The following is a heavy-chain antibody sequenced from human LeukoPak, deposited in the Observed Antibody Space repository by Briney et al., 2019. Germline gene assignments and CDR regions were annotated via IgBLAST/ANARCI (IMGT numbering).Heavy chain of an antibody. D-gene: IGHD3-22*01. CDR2: INSDGRTT. CDR1: GFTFSNNW. Sequence: GGSLRLSCAATGFTFSNNWMHWVRQAPGKGLVWVSRINSDGRTTTYADSVKGRFTISRDNAKNTLYLQMNSLRAEDTAVYYCAMIKEGWGQGTLVTVSS. J-gene: IGHJ4*02. V-gene: IGHV3-74*01. CDR3: AMIKEG.